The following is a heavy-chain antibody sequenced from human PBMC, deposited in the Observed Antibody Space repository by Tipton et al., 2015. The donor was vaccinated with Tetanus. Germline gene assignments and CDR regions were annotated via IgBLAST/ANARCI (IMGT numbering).Heavy chain of an antibody. V-gene: IGHV4-59*11. J-gene: IGHJ4*02. CDR1: GASISSHY. D-gene: IGHD3-9*01. Sequence: TLSLTCTVSGASISSHYWGWIRQPPGKGLEWIGNMYYSGDTNYNPSLRSRVTMSVDTSKNQFSLTLTSVTAADTAVYYCARDIPFAWYYYWGQGVLVTVSS. CDR2: MYYSGDT. CDR3: ARDIPFAWYYY.